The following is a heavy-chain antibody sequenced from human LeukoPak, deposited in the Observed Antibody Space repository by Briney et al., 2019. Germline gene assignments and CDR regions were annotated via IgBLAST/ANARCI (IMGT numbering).Heavy chain of an antibody. CDR2: INPNSGGT. V-gene: IGHV1-2*02. Sequence: ASVKVSCKASGYTFTSYAMNWVRQAPGQGLEWMGWINPNSGGTNYAQKFQGRVTMTRDTSISTAYMELSRLRSDDTAVYYCAVRVGYYYMDVWGKGTTVTVSS. D-gene: IGHD3-16*01. J-gene: IGHJ6*03. CDR1: GYTFTSYA. CDR3: AVRVGYYYMDV.